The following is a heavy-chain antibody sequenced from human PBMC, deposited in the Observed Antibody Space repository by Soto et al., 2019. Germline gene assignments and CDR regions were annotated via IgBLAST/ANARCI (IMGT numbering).Heavy chain of an antibody. CDR1: GYTFTSYG. D-gene: IGHD3-10*01. J-gene: IGHJ4*02. CDR2: ISAYNGNT. V-gene: IGHV1-18*01. CDR3: AKFRTASYYKSGVGSPGSDY. Sequence: ASVKVSCQASGYTFTSYGISWVRQAPGQGLEWMGWISAYNGNTNYAQKLQGRVTVTTDTSTSTAYMELRSLRSDDTAVYYCAKFRTASYYKSGVGSPGSDYWGQGTLVTVSS.